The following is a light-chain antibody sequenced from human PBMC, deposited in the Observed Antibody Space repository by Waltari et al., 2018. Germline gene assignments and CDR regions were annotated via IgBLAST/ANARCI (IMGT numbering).Light chain of an antibody. CDR2: GVD. V-gene: IGLV2-14*01. Sequence: QSALTQPASVSGSPGQSITISCTGTSSDVGGYNDVSWYQQHPDKAPKLIIFGVDNRPSGISNRFSGFKSGDTAYLTISGLQAEDEADYYCSSYTSTSTLVLFGGGTKLTVL. J-gene: IGLJ2*01. CDR1: SSDVGGYND. CDR3: SSYTSTSTLVL.